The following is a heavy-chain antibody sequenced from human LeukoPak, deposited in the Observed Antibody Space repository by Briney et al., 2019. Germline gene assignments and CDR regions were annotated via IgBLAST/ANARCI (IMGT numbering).Heavy chain of an antibody. J-gene: IGHJ3*02. Sequence: GGSLRLSCEASGFTFSTYSMNWVRQAPGKGLEWVSYITNSANSITYADSVKGRFTISRDNAKNSLFLQMSSLKDEDTAVYYCAKNLHYVFDIGGQGTRVTVFS. CDR3: AKNLHYVFDI. CDR2: ITNSANSI. CDR1: GFTFSTYS. V-gene: IGHV3-48*02.